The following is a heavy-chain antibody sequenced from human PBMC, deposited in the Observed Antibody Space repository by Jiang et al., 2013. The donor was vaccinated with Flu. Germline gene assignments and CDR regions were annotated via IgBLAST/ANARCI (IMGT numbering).Heavy chain of an antibody. CDR2: IKQDGSEK. D-gene: IGHD3-10*01. V-gene: IGHV3-7*03. CDR3: ARDRMEITMVRGVPDY. CDR1: GFTFSSYW. J-gene: IGHJ4*02. Sequence: LVESGGGLVQPGGSLRLSCAASGFTFSSYWMSWVRQAPGKGLEWVANIKQDGSEKYYVDSVKGRFTISRDNAKNSLYLQMNSLRAEDTAVYYCARDRMEITMVRGVPDYWGQGTLVTVSS.